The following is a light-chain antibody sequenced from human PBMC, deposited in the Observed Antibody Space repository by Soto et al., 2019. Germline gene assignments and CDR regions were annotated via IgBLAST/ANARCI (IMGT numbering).Light chain of an antibody. J-gene: IGKJ3*01. V-gene: IGKV1-39*01. Sequence: DIQMTQSPSSLSASVGDRVTITCRASQSISNYLNLYQQKPGNAPNLLIYAASSLQSGVPSRFSGSGSGTDFTLTISSLQPEDFATYSCQQSYTTLFTFGPGTNVDI. CDR1: QSISNY. CDR2: AAS. CDR3: QQSYTTLFT.